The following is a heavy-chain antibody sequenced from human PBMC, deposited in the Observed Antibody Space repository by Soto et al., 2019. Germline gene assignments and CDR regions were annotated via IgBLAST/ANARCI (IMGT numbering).Heavy chain of an antibody. D-gene: IGHD3-9*01. CDR3: ASWAGYSK. V-gene: IGHV1-8*01. CDR1: GYTFTDYD. CDR2: VNPTSGNT. J-gene: IGHJ4*02. Sequence: QVQLVQSGAEVKKPGASVKVSCKVSGYTFTDYDINWVRQASGQGLEWMGWVNPTSGNTGYAQKFQGRVTMTWNTSISTAYVELSSLRSEDTVVYYCASWAGYSKWGQGTLVTVST.